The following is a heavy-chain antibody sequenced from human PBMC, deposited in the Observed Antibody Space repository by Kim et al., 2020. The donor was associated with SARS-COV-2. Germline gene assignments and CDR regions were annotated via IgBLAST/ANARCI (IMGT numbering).Heavy chain of an antibody. D-gene: IGHD3-3*01. CDR3: AREGGQTRGAGITIFHYYYGMDV. V-gene: IGHV4-34*01. CDR1: GGSFSGYY. J-gene: IGHJ6*02. CDR2: INHSGST. Sequence: SETLSLTCAVYGGSFSGYYWSWIRQPPGKGLEWIGEINHSGSTNYNPSLKSRVTISVDTSKNQFSLKLSSVTAADTAVYYCAREGGQTRGAGITIFHYYYGMDVWGQGTTVTVSS.